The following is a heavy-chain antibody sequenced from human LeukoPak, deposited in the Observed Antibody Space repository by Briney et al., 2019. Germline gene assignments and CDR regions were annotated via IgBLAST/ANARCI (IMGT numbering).Heavy chain of an antibody. D-gene: IGHD3-16*01. Sequence: GGSLRLSCAASGFRFSSYTMNWVRQAPGKGLEWVSGISGSGDRTYYADFVKGRVTISRDNSRNTLYLQMSSLRADDTAVYYRAILGGGMAYWGQGTLVAVSS. CDR1: GFRFSSYT. V-gene: IGHV3-23*01. J-gene: IGHJ4*02. CDR3: AILGGGMAY. CDR2: ISGSGDRT.